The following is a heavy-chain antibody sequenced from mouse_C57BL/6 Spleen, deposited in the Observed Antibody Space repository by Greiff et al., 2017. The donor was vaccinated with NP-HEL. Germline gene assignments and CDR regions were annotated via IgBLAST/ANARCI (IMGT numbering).Heavy chain of an antibody. Sequence: QVQLQQPGAELVMPGASVKLSCKASGYTFTSYWMHWVKQRPGQGLEWIGEIDPSDSYTNYNQKFKGKSTLTVDKSSSTAYMQLSSLTSEESAVYYCAREDYDHAMDYWGQGTSVTVSS. CDR2: IDPSDSYT. V-gene: IGHV1-69*01. CDR3: AREDYDHAMDY. CDR1: GYTFTSYW. J-gene: IGHJ4*01. D-gene: IGHD2-4*01.